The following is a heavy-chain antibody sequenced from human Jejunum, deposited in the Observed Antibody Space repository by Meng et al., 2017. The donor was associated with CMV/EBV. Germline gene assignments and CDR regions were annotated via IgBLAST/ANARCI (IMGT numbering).Heavy chain of an antibody. J-gene: IGHJ6*02. V-gene: IGHV1-18*01. Sequence: GYSFTSYGVGWVRQAPGQALEWVGWISAYNGNTNYAQKFQGRVTKTTDTSTGTAYMELRSLKVDDTAVYYCARGQYYQYYYGLDVWGLGTTVTVSS. CDR2: ISAYNGNT. D-gene: IGHD3-16*01. CDR1: GYSFTSYG. CDR3: ARGQYYQYYYGLDV.